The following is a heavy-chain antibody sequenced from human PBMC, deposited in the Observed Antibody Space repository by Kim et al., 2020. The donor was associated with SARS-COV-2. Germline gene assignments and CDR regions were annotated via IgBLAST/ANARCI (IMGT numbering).Heavy chain of an antibody. CDR3: ARVAPITMVRGVIPYYYYGRDV. CDR1: GFTFSSYW. Sequence: GGSLRLSCAASGFTFSSYWMRWVRQAPGKGLEWVANIKQDGSEKYYVDSVKGRFTISRDNAKNSLYLQMNSLRAEDTAVYYCARVAPITMVRGVIPYYYYGRDVGGQGTTDTVS. V-gene: IGHV3-7*03. CDR2: IKQDGSEK. D-gene: IGHD3-10*01. J-gene: IGHJ6*02.